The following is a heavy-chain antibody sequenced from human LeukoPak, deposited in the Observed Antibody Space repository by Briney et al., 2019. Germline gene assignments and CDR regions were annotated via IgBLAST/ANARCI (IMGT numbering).Heavy chain of an antibody. Sequence: PSETLSLTCAVSGYSINNVHYWAWIRRPPGKGLEWIGNISQSAIASYTPSLKSRVTISLDTSNNHFSLNLRSVTAADTAVYFCARASVEHSIVAGDYFDPWGQGTLVTVSS. CDR1: GYSINNVHY. D-gene: IGHD2-15*01. J-gene: IGHJ4*02. CDR2: ISQSAIA. V-gene: IGHV4-38-2*01. CDR3: ARASVEHSIVAGDYFDP.